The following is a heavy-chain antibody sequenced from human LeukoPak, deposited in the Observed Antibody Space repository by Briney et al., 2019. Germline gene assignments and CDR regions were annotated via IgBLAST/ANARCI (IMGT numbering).Heavy chain of an antibody. CDR1: GFTFSDYY. CDR3: AKDKVAGTWYYFDY. Sequence: GGSLRLSCAASGFTFSDYYMSWIRQAPWKGLEWVSYISSSGSTIYYADSVKGRFTISRDNAKNSLYLQMNSLRAEDTALYYCAKDKVAGTWYYFDYWGQGTLVTVSS. CDR2: ISSSGSTI. V-gene: IGHV3-11*01. J-gene: IGHJ4*02. D-gene: IGHD6-19*01.